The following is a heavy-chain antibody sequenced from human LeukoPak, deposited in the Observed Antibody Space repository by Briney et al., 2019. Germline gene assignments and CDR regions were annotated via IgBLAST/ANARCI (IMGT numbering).Heavy chain of an antibody. CDR2: ISGSGGST. CDR1: GFTFSSYA. D-gene: IGHD1-26*01. V-gene: IGHV3-23*01. CDR3: VRDVGFFHMDV. Sequence: PPGGSLRLSCAASGFTFSSYAMSWVRQAPGKGLEWVSAISGSGGSTYYADSVKGRFTISRDNAKNSLYLQMNSLRAEDTAVYYCVRDVGFFHMDVWGKGTTVTVSS. J-gene: IGHJ6*03.